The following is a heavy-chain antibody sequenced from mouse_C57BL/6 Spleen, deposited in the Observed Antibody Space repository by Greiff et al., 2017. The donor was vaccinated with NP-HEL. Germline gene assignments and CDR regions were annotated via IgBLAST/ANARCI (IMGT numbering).Heavy chain of an antibody. CDR3: ARGDYYGWYFDV. V-gene: IGHV1-69*01. CDR2: IDPSDSYT. D-gene: IGHD1-1*01. J-gene: IGHJ1*03. CDR1: GYTFTSYW. Sequence: VQLQQPGAELVMPGASVKLSCKASGYTFTSYWMHWVKQRPGQGLEWIGEIDPSDSYTNYNQKFKGKSTLTVDKSSSTAYMQLSSLTSEDSAVYYCARGDYYGWYFDVWGTGTTVTVSS.